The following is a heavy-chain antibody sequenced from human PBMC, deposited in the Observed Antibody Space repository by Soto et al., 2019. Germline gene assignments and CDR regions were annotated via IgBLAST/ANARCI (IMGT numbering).Heavy chain of an antibody. D-gene: IGHD3-10*01. J-gene: IGHJ4*02. CDR2: IYYSGST. Sequence: LSLTCTVSGGSISSGDYYWSWIRQPPGKGLEWIGYIYYSGSTYYNPSLKSRVTISVDTSKNQFSLKLSSVTAADTAVYYCARDTRAVYGSGASDYWGQGTLVTVSS. V-gene: IGHV4-30-4*01. CDR3: ARDTRAVYGSGASDY. CDR1: GGSISSGDYY.